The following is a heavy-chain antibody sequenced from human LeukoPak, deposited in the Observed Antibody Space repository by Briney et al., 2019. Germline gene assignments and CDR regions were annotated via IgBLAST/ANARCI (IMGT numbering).Heavy chain of an antibody. D-gene: IGHD6-13*01. V-gene: IGHV3-21*04. CDR3: ARGAGSSWYFYFDY. Sequence: PGGSLRLSCAASGFTFSSCSMNWVRQAPGKGLEWVSFISTSSSYIYYADSVKGRFTISRDNAKNSLYLQMNSLRVEDTAVYHCARGAGSSWYFYFDYWGQETLVTVSS. CDR1: GFTFSSCS. CDR2: ISTSSSYI. J-gene: IGHJ4*02.